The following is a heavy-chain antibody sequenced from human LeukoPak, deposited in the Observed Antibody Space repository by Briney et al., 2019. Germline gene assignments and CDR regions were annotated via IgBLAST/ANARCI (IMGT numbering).Heavy chain of an antibody. CDR1: GGSISSGDYL. D-gene: IGHD2-2*01. CDR3: ATSERYCSSTSCYEGIGY. CDR2: IYYSGRT. Sequence: PSETLSLPCTVSGGSISSGDYLWRWIRQPPGKGVEWIGYIYYSGRTYYNPSPKSRVTITVETSKNQFSLKLSSVTAADTAVYYCATSERYCSSTSCYEGIGYWGQGTLVTVSS. J-gene: IGHJ4*02. V-gene: IGHV4-30-4*01.